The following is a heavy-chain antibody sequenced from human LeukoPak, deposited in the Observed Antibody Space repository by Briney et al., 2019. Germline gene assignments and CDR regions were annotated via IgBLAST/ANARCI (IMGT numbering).Heavy chain of an antibody. V-gene: IGHV3-33*01. CDR3: ASNDYVWGSYRSAIRF. J-gene: IGHJ4*02. Sequence: TGRSLRLSCAASGFTFSSYGTHWVRQAPGKGLEWVAVIWYDGSNKYYADSVKGRFTISRDNSKNTLYLQMNSLRAEDTAVYYCASNDYVWGSYRSAIRFWGQGTLVTVSS. CDR2: IWYDGSNK. D-gene: IGHD3-16*02. CDR1: GFTFSSYG.